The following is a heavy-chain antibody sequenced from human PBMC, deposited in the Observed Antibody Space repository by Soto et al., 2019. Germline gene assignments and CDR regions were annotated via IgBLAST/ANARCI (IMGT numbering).Heavy chain of an antibody. CDR3: VKDRVGKPYYFDY. V-gene: IGHV3-64D*08. Sequence: GGSLRLSWSVSGFTFSSGAMHWVRHAPGKGLEYVSAISSNGGSTYYAASVKGRFTISRNNSKNTLYLQMSSLRAEDTAAYYCVKDRVGKPYYFDYWGQGTLVTVSS. CDR2: ISSNGGST. J-gene: IGHJ4*02. CDR1: GFTFSSGA. D-gene: IGHD3-10*01.